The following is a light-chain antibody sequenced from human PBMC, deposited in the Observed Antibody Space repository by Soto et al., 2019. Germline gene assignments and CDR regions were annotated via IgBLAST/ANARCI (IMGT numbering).Light chain of an antibody. CDR1: QSISDW. Sequence: DIQMTQSPSTLSASVGDRVTITCRASQSISDWLAWYQQKPGKAPKLLIYKASSLESGVPSRFSGSGSGTDFTLTISSLQPEDFAVYYCQQRSMWPLTFGGGTKVEIK. CDR2: KAS. J-gene: IGKJ4*01. CDR3: QQRSMWPLT. V-gene: IGKV1-5*03.